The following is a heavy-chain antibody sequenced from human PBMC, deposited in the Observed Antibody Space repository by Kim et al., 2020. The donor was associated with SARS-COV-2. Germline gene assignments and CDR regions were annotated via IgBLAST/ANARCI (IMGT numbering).Heavy chain of an antibody. CDR3: ASHVRTGYSSSGPHS. Sequence: GGSLRLSCAASGFTFSDYYMSWIRQAPGKGLEWVSYISSSGSTIYYADSVKGRFTISRDNAKNSLYLQMNSLRAEDTAVYYCASHVRTGYSSSGPHSWGQGTLVTVSS. CDR1: GFTFSDYY. D-gene: IGHD6-13*01. V-gene: IGHV3-11*01. J-gene: IGHJ5*02. CDR2: ISSSGSTI.